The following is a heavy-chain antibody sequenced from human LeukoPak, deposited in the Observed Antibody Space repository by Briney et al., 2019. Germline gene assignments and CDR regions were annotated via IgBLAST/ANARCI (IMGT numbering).Heavy chain of an antibody. CDR2: IWYDGSNK. CDR1: KFTLSNYG. J-gene: IGHJ6*02. CDR3: ARVNVLTGYYKGYYGMDV. Sequence: PGGSLRLSCTASKFTLSNYGMHWVRQAPGKGLEWVAVIWYDGSNKYYADSVKGRFTISRDNSKNTLYLQMNSLRAEDTAVYYCARVNVLTGYYKGYYGMDVWGQGTTVTVSS. V-gene: IGHV3-33*08. D-gene: IGHD3-9*01.